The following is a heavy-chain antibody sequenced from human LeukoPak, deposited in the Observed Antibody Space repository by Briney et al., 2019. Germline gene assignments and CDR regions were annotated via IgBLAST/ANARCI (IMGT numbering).Heavy chain of an antibody. CDR3: TKGVLGYSVPFLDC. CDR1: GGSISSSSYY. J-gene: IGHJ4*02. CDR2: ISDSGGYT. D-gene: IGHD3-10*02. V-gene: IGHV3-23*01. Sequence: PSETLSLTCTVSGGSISSSSYYWGWIRQPPWKGLEWVSSISDSGGYTYYADSVKGRFTISRDNSKNTLYLQMNSLRAEDTAVYYCTKGVLGYSVPFLDCWGQGALVTVSS.